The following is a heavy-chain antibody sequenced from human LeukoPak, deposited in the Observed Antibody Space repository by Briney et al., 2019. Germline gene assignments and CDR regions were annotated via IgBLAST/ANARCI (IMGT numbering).Heavy chain of an antibody. J-gene: IGHJ4*02. CDR3: ARDESGSYLGD. V-gene: IGHV3-33*01. CDR2: IWYDGSNK. D-gene: IGHD1-26*01. CDR1: GFTFSSYG. Sequence: PGRSLRLSCAASGFTFSSYGMHWVRQAPGKGLEWVAVIWYDGSNKYYADSVKGRFTISRDNSKNTLYLQMNSLRAEDTAVYYCARDESGSYLGDWGQGTLVTVSS.